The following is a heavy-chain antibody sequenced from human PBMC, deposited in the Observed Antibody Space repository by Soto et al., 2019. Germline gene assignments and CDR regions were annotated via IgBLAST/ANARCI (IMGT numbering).Heavy chain of an antibody. CDR1: GGSISSGGYY. D-gene: IGHD2-15*01. V-gene: IGHV4-31*03. CDR2: IYYSGST. Sequence: QVQLQESGPGLVKPSQTLSLTCTVSGGSISSGGYYWSWIRQHPGKGLEWIGYIYYSGSTYYTPSLRSRVTISVATSKNQFALKLSSVTAADTVVYYCASRVVAAGSRYFDYWGQGTLVAVSS. CDR3: ASRVVAAGSRYFDY. J-gene: IGHJ4*02.